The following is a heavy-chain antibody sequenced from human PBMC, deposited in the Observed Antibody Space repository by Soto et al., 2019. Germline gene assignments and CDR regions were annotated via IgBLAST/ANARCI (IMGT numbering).Heavy chain of an antibody. CDR1: GGTFSSYA. CDR2: IIPIFGTA. CDR3: AKDRGPSAYYLSDAFDF. Sequence: QVQLVQSGAEVKKPGSSVKVSCKASGGTFSSYAISWVRQAPGQGLEWMGGIIPIFGTANYAQKFQGRVTITADESTSTAYMELSSLRSEDTAVYYCAKDRGPSAYYLSDAFDFWGQGTMVTVSS. D-gene: IGHD3-22*01. V-gene: IGHV1-69*01. J-gene: IGHJ3*01.